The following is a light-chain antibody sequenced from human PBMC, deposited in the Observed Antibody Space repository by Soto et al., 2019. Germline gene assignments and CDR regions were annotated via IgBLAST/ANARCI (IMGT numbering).Light chain of an antibody. CDR2: AAT. CDR1: QDIGSY. Sequence: DIQLTQSPSSLSASVGDRVTLTCRASQDIGSYLNWYQQKPGKAPKVLIYAATSLQSGVPSRFSGSESGTDFTLTIDSLQPEDFATYYCQHYNSYSEAFGQGTKVELK. CDR3: QHYNSYSEA. V-gene: IGKV1-39*01. J-gene: IGKJ1*01.